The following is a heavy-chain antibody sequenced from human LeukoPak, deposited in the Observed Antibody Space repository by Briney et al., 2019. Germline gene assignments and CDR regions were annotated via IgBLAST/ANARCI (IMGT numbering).Heavy chain of an antibody. Sequence: SVTVSCKASGGTFSSYAISWVRQAPGQGLGWMGRIIPILGIANYAQKFQGRVTITADKSTSTAYMELSSLRSEDTAVYYCAREAGYTGFDPWGQGTLVTVSS. CDR1: GGTFSSYA. V-gene: IGHV1-69*04. CDR3: AREAGYTGFDP. D-gene: IGHD5-18*01. J-gene: IGHJ5*02. CDR2: IIPILGIA.